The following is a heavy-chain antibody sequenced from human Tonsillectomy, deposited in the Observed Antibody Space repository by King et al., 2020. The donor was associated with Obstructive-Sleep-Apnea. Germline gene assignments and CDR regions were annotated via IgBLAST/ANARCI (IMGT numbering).Heavy chain of an antibody. CDR3: ARVNLLSSGWTPFDY. Sequence: MQLQESGPGLVKPSETLSLTCTVSGGFISTYYWSWIRQPPGKGLEWVGYIFYSGSTNYNPSLKSRVTISVDTSKNQFSLKLSSVTAADTAVYYCARVNLLSSGWTPFDYWGQGTLVTVSS. V-gene: IGHV4-59*01. J-gene: IGHJ4*02. D-gene: IGHD6-19*01. CDR1: GGFISTYY. CDR2: IFYSGST.